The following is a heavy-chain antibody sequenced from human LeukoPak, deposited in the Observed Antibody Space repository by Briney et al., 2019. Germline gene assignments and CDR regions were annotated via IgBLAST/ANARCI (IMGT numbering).Heavy chain of an antibody. D-gene: IGHD3-10*01. J-gene: IGHJ4*02. V-gene: IGHV3-66*01. CDR3: VRDGGYYGPDS. Sequence: GGSLRLSCAASGFTVSSSYMNWVRQAPGKGLEWVSLIFSGGGTYYADSVKGRFTISRDNSKNSLYLQMNSVRAEDTAMYYCVRDGGYYGPDSWGQGALVSVSS. CDR1: GFTVSSSY. CDR2: IFSGGGT.